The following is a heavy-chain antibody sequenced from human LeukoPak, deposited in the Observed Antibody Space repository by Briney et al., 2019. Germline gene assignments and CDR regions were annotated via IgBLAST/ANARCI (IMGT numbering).Heavy chain of an antibody. CDR1: GGSISSSSYY. D-gene: IGHD1-20*01. CDR2: IYYSGST. CDR3: ARAAAEAKKDNLFDY. J-gene: IGHJ4*02. V-gene: IGHV4-39*07. Sequence: PSETLSLTCTVSGGSISSSSYYWGWIRQPPGKGLEWIGSIYYSGSTYYNPSLKSRATISVDTSKNQFSLKLSSVTAADTAVYYCARAAAEAKKDNLFDYWGQGTLVTVSS.